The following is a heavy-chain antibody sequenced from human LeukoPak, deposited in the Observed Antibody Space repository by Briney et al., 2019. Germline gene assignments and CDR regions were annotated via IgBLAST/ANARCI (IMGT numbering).Heavy chain of an antibody. V-gene: IGHV3-48*03. CDR1: GFTFGSYE. CDR2: ISTSGSII. CDR3: AREQLSCGGGCLDS. Sequence: PGGSLRLSCEASGFTFGSYEMTWVRQAPGKGLEWLSYISTSGSIIVYADSVRGRFTVSRDNAKNSLYLQMNSLRVDDTAIYYCAREQLSCGGGCLDSWGQGTLVTVSS. J-gene: IGHJ4*02. D-gene: IGHD2-21*02.